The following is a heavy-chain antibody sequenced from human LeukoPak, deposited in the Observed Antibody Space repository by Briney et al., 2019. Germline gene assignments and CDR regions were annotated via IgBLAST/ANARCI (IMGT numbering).Heavy chain of an antibody. CDR2: ISSSSSYI. CDR1: GFTFSSYS. V-gene: IGHV3-21*01. J-gene: IGHJ5*01. CDR3: ARSGSIRAGRNWFDP. D-gene: IGHD3-10*01. Sequence: GGSLRLSCAASGFTFSSYSMNWVRQAPGKGLEWVSSISSSSSYIYYADSVKGRFTISRDNAKNSLYLQMNSLRAEDTAVYYCARSGSIRAGRNWFDPWGQGTLVTVSS.